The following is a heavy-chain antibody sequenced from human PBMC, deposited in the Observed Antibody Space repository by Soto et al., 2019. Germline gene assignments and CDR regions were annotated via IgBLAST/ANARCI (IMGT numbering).Heavy chain of an antibody. V-gene: IGHV1-18*01. CDR1: GYTFTSYG. Sequence: QVQLVQSGAEVKKPGAAVKVSCKASGYTFTSYGISWVRQAPGQGLEWMGWISAYNGNTTYAQKLQGRVTMTTETSTSTAYMELRSLRSDDTAVYYCARGRDGSELTSGFDPWGQGTLVTVSS. D-gene: IGHD3-10*01. CDR2: ISAYNGNT. CDR3: ARGRDGSELTSGFDP. J-gene: IGHJ5*02.